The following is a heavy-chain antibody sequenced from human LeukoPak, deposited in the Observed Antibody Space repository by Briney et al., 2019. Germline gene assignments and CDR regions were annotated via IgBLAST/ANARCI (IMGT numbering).Heavy chain of an antibody. CDR3: ARGPGAAAVRYYYYGMDV. J-gene: IGHJ6*02. CDR1: GYTFTSCD. V-gene: IGHV1-8*01. CDR2: MNPNSGNT. D-gene: IGHD6-13*01. Sequence: GASVKVSCKASGYTFTSCDINWVRQATGQGLEWMGWMNPNSGNTGYAQKFQGRVTMTRNTSISTAYMELSSLRSEDTAVYYCARGPGAAAVRYYYYGMDVWGQGTTVTVSS.